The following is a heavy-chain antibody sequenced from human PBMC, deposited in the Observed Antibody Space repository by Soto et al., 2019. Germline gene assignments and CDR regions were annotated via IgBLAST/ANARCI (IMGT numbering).Heavy chain of an antibody. CDR1: GGSISSSSYY. V-gene: IGHV4-39*01. CDR3: ARRVIGDYGDPEWFDP. CDR2: IYYSGST. D-gene: IGHD4-17*01. Sequence: PSETLSLTCTVSGGSISSSSYYWGWIRQPPGKGLEWIGSIYYSGSTYYNPSLKSRVTISVDTSKNQFSLKLSSVTAADTAVYYCARRVIGDYGDPEWFDPWGQGTLVTVSS. J-gene: IGHJ5*02.